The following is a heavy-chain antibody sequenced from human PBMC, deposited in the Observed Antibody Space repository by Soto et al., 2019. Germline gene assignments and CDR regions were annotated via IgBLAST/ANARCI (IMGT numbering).Heavy chain of an antibody. D-gene: IGHD2-21*01. CDR2: VTGSGSQI. V-gene: IGHV3-23*01. Sequence: LRLSCAASGFTISTYATTWVRQAPGKGLECVSGVTGSGSQIYYADSVKGRFTISKDNSKNTLYLQMSSLREEDTALYYCAKDAVYRDGLWIMDSWGQGTLVTVSS. CDR1: GFTISTYA. CDR3: AKDAVYRDGLWIMDS. J-gene: IGHJ5*02.